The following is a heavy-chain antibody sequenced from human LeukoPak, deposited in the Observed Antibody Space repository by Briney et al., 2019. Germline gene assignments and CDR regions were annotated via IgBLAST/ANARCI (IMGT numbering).Heavy chain of an antibody. CDR2: ISYDGSNK. Sequence: PGGSLRLSCAASGFTFSSYGMHWVRQAPGKGLEWVAVISYDGSNKYYADSVKGRFTISRDNSKYTLYLQMNSLRAEDTGVYYCAKDFRRISGRYYVFDYWGQGTLVTVSS. CDR1: GFTFSSYG. CDR3: AKDFRRISGRYYVFDY. J-gene: IGHJ4*02. D-gene: IGHD1-26*01. V-gene: IGHV3-30*18.